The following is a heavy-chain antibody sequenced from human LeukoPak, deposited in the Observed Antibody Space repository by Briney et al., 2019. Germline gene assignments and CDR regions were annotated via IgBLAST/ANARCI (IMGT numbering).Heavy chain of an antibody. CDR2: ISSSSSYI. V-gene: IGHV3-21*01. CDR3: AKERQQLTNNWFDP. D-gene: IGHD6-13*01. Sequence: GESLKISCAASGFTFSSYSMNWVRQAPGKGLEWVSSISSSSSYIHYADSVKGRFTISRDNSKNTLYLQMNSLRAEDTAVYYCAKERQQLTNNWFDPWGQGTLVTVSS. J-gene: IGHJ5*02. CDR1: GFTFSSYS.